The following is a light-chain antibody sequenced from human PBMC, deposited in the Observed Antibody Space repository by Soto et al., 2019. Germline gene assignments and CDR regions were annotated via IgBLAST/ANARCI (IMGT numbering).Light chain of an antibody. J-gene: IGKJ2*01. Sequence: EIVVTQSPGTLSLSPGERATLSCRASQSVTSAFLAWYQQKPGQAPRLLIYGASTRAAGVPDRFSGSGSGTDFTLTITRLEPEDFAVYYCQQYGRSSLMFTFGQGTKLGV. CDR2: GAS. CDR3: QQYGRSSLMFT. V-gene: IGKV3-20*01. CDR1: QSVTSAF.